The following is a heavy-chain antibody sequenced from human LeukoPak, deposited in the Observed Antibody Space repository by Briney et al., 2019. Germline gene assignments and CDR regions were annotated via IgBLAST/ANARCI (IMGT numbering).Heavy chain of an antibody. CDR2: ISGSGGGT. J-gene: IGHJ6*03. D-gene: IGHD3-16*01. CDR1: GFTFSSYA. CDR3: TRGSIAYYYMDV. V-gene: IGHV3-23*01. Sequence: GGSLRLSCAASGFTFSSYAMSWVRQAPGKGLEWVSAISGSGGGTYYADSVKGRFTISRDNSKNTLYLQMNSLRAEDTAVYYCTRGSIAYYYMDVWGKGTTVTISS.